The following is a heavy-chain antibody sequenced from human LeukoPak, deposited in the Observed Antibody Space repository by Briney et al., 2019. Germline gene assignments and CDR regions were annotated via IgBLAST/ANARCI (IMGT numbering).Heavy chain of an antibody. CDR3: ARDVHLSWVLWSDY. D-gene: IGHD2-21*01. J-gene: IGHJ4*02. CDR2: IKQDGSEK. Sequence: GGSLRLSCAASGFTFSSYWMSWVRQAPGKGLEWVANIKQDGSEKYYVDSVKGRFTISRDNAKNSLYLQMNSLRAEDTAVYYCARDVHLSWVLWSDYWGQGTLVTVSS. CDR1: GFTFSSYW. V-gene: IGHV3-7*01.